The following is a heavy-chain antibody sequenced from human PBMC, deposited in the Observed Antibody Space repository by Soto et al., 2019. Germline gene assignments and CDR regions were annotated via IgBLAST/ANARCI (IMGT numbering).Heavy chain of an antibody. CDR1: GFTFDDYA. V-gene: IGHV3-9*01. Sequence: EVQLVESGGGLVQPGRSLRLSCAASGFTFDDYAMHWVRQAPGKGLEWVSGISWNSGSIGYADSVKGRFTISRDNAKNSLYLQMNSLRAEDTALYYWAKDTAVYSSSSGGFDYWGQGTLVTVSS. D-gene: IGHD6-6*01. CDR3: AKDTAVYSSSSGGFDY. CDR2: ISWNSGSI. J-gene: IGHJ4*02.